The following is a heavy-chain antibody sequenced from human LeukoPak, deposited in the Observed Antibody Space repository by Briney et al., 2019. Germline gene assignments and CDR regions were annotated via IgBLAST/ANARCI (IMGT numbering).Heavy chain of an antibody. CDR1: GGSISSSSYC. J-gene: IGHJ4*02. CDR2: IYYSGST. V-gene: IGHV4-39*01. Sequence: SETLSLTCTVSGGSISSSSYCWGWIRQPPGKGLEWIGSIYYSGSTYYNPSLKSRVTISVDTSKNQFSLKLSSVTAADTAVYYCARQGYSYGIDYWGQRTLVTVSS. CDR3: ARQGYSYGIDY. D-gene: IGHD5-18*01.